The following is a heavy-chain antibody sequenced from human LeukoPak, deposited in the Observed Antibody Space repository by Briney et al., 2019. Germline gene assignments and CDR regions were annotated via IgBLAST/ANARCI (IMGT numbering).Heavy chain of an antibody. J-gene: IGHJ4*02. CDR1: GFPFSSYS. V-gene: IGHV3-7*01. CDR3: AREFDSHSSSYY. CDR2: IKQDGSEK. Sequence: PGGSLRLSCGASGFPFSSYSMNWVPQAPGKGVEGVANIKQDGSEKYYVDSVKGRFTISRDNAKNSLYLQMNSLRAEDTAVYYCAREFDSHSSSYYWGQGTLVTVSS. D-gene: IGHD6-13*01.